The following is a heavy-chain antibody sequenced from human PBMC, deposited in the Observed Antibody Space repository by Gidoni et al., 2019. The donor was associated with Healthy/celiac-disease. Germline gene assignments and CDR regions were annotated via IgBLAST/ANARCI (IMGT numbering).Heavy chain of an antibody. CDR3: AKGTHYYVWGSYRNYYFDY. CDR1: GFTFSSYA. Sequence: EVQLLESGGGLVQPGGSLRLSCAASGFTFSSYAMSWVRQAPGKGLEWVSAISGSGGSTYYADSVKGRFTISRDNSKNTLYLQMNSLRAEDTAVYYCAKGTHYYVWGSYRNYYFDYWGQGTLVTVSS. J-gene: IGHJ4*02. V-gene: IGHV3-23*01. CDR2: ISGSGGST. D-gene: IGHD3-16*02.